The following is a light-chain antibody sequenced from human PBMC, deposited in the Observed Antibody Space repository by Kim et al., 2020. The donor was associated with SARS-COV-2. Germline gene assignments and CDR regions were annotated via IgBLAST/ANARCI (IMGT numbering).Light chain of an antibody. CDR2: QDT. CDR3: HTWDSSSVI. CDR1: KLEDKY. Sequence: SYELTQPPSVSVSPGQTASITCSGDKLEDKYVCWYQQKAGQSPVLLIYQDTKWPSGIPERFSGSNSGNTATLTISGTQAMDEADYYCHTWDSSSVIFGGGTQLTVL. V-gene: IGLV3-1*01. J-gene: IGLJ2*01.